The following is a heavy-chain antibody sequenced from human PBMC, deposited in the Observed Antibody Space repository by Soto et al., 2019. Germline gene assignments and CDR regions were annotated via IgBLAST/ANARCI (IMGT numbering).Heavy chain of an antibody. V-gene: IGHV4-59*01. CDR2: VYYTGST. CDR3: ARTRMIESWIDS. J-gene: IGHJ4*02. CDR1: GGSISSYY. Sequence: ETLDLTCTVSGGSISSYYWSWIRQPPGKGLEWIGYVYYTGSTLYNPSLKSRVTISVDMSKKEFSLRLSSVIAADTAVYYCARTRMIESWIDSWGQGTPVTVS. D-gene: IGHD3-16*01.